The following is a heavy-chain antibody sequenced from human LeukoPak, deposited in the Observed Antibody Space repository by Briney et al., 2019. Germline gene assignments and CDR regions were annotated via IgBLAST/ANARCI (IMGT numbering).Heavy chain of an antibody. CDR2: ISGSGGST. CDR3: AKDKYEFGIQLWPFDY. D-gene: IGHD5-18*01. J-gene: IGHJ4*02. Sequence: ETLSLTCAVYGGSFSGYYWSWVRQAPGKGLEWVSAISGSGGSTYYADSVKGRFTISRDNSKNTLYLQMNSLRAEDTAVYYCAKDKYEFGIQLWPFDYWGQGTLVTVSS. V-gene: IGHV3-23*01. CDR1: GGSFSGYY.